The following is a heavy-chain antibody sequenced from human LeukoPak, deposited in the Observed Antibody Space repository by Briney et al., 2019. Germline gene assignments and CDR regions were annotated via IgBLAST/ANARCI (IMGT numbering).Heavy chain of an antibody. J-gene: IGHJ4*02. CDR3: ARSYDYVWGSLDY. V-gene: IGHV4-39*07. D-gene: IGHD3-16*01. Sequence: SETLSLTCTVSGGSISSSSYYWGWIRQPPGKGLEWIGSIYYSGSTYYNPSLKSRVTISVDTSKNQFSLKLSSVTAADTAVYYCARSYDYVWGSLDYWGQGTLVTVSS. CDR2: IYYSGST. CDR1: GGSISSSSYY.